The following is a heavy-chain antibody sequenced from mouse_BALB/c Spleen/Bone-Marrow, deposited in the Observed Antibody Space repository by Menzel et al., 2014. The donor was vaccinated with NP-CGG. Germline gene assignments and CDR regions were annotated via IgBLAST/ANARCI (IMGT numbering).Heavy chain of an antibody. CDR1: GFSLTSYG. J-gene: IGHJ1*01. V-gene: IGHV2-6-1*01. D-gene: IGHD1-1*01. Sequence: QVQLQQSGPGLVAPSQSLSITCTISGFSLTSYGVHWVRQPPGKGLEWLVVIWSDGSTTYNSALKSRLSISKDNSKSQVFLKMNSLQTDDRAMYYCARHYYGSSYWYFDVWGAGTTVTVSS. CDR2: IWSDGST. CDR3: ARHYYGSSYWYFDV.